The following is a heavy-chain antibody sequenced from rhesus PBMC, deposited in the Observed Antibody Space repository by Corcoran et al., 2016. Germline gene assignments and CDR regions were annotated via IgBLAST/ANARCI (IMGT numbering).Heavy chain of an antibody. J-gene: IGHJ4*01. CDR3: ARGRIYCTGSGCYAGVTDY. D-gene: IGHD2-21*01. CDR2: IYSSSGNT. Sequence: GLEWIGGIYSSSGNTYYNPSLKSRLTISKDTSKNQFSLKLSSVTAADTAVYYCARGRIYCTGSGCYAGVTDYWGQGVLVTVSS. V-gene: IGHV4S12*01.